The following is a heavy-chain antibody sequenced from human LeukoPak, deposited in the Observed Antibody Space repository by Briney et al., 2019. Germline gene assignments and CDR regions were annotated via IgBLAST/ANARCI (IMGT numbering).Heavy chain of an antibody. V-gene: IGHV3-30*02. CDR3: AREGYYDSSFDAFDI. CDR1: GFTFSSYG. Sequence: GGSLRLSCAASGFTFSSYGMHWVRQAPGKGLEWVAFIRYDGSNKYYADSVKGRFTISRDNSKNTLYLQMNSLRAEDTAVYYCAREGYYDSSFDAFDIWGQGTMVTVSS. CDR2: IRYDGSNK. J-gene: IGHJ3*02. D-gene: IGHD3-22*01.